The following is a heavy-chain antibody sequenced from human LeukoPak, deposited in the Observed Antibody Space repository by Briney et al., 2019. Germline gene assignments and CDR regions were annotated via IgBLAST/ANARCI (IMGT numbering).Heavy chain of an antibody. D-gene: IGHD2/OR15-2a*01. V-gene: IGHV3-21*01. CDR1: GFTFSSFD. CDR3: ERADCSGSTCYLRRSWFDP. J-gene: IGHJ5*02. Sequence: KTGGSLRLSCAASGFTFSSFDMNWVRQAPGKGLEWVSSISTSSRYIYYRDSVKGRFTISRDDAKNSLYLQMNSLRVEDTAVYYCERADCSGSTCYLRRSWFDPWGQGTLVTVSS. CDR2: ISTSSRYI.